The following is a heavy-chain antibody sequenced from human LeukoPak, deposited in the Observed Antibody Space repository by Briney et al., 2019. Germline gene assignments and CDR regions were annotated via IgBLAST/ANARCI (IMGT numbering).Heavy chain of an antibody. D-gene: IGHD3-22*01. J-gene: IGHJ6*03. CDR1: GGTFSSYA. CDR2: IIPIFGTA. CDR3: ASQSITMIGLGACPYYMGV. Sequence: GASVKLSCKASGGTFSSYAISWVRQAPGQGLEWMGVIIPIFGTANYAQKFQGRVTITTDESTSTAYMELSSLRSEDTAVYYCASQSITMIGLGACPYYMGVWGKGKTVTVS. V-gene: IGHV1-69*05.